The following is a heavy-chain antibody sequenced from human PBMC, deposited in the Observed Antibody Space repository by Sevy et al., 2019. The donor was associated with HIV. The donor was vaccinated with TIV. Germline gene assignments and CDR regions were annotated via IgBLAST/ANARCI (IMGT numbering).Heavy chain of an antibody. CDR2: ISSSSSYT. J-gene: IGHJ6*02. V-gene: IGHV3-11*05. Sequence: GGSLRLSCAASGFTFSDYYMSWIRQAPGKGLEWVSYISSSSSYTNYAGSVKGRFTISRDNAKNSLYLQMNSLRAEETAEYYCARDSGYSSGWYIRLYGMDVWGQGTTVTVSS. CDR1: GFTFSDYY. CDR3: ARDSGYSSGWYIRLYGMDV. D-gene: IGHD6-19*01.